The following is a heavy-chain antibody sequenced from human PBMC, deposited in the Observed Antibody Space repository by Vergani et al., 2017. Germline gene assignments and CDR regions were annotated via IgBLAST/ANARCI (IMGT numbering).Heavy chain of an antibody. CDR2: IYTSEST. CDR1: GGSISPYN. D-gene: IGHD6-13*01. Sequence: QVQLQESGPGLVKPSETLSLTCIVSGGSISPYNWSWIRKPAGKGLEWIGRIYTSESTNYNPSLKSRVTMSVDTSKNQFSLKLSSVTAADTAVYYCAREYSSSWYSGGAFDIWGQGTMVTVSS. J-gene: IGHJ3*02. CDR3: AREYSSSWYSGGAFDI. V-gene: IGHV4-4*07.